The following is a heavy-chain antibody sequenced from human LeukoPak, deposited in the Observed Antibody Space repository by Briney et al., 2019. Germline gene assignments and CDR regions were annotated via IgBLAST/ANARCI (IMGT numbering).Heavy chain of an antibody. CDR2: IIPIFGTA. CDR3: ARDVSSGYYYDLDY. D-gene: IGHD3-22*01. V-gene: IGHV1-69*05. CDR1: GGTFSSYA. Sequence: SVKVSCKASGGTFSSYAISWVRQAPGQGLEWMGGIIPIFGTANYAQKFQGRVTITTDESTSTASMELSSLRSEDTAVYYCARDVSSGYYYDLDYWGQGTLVSVSS. J-gene: IGHJ4*02.